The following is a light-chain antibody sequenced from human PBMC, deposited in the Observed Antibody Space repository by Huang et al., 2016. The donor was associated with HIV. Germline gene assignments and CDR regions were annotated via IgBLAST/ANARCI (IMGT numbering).Light chain of an antibody. CDR3: QQYFTSPPWT. CDR1: QGISNS. Sequence: DIQMTQSPSSLSASLGDRVTITCRASQGISNSLAWYQQKPGKAPNLLLYATSRLKSGVPSRFSGSGSGTTYTLTVSSLQPEDVVTYYCQQYFTSPPWTFGQGTRLEIK. CDR2: ATS. V-gene: IGKV1-NL1*01. J-gene: IGKJ2*01.